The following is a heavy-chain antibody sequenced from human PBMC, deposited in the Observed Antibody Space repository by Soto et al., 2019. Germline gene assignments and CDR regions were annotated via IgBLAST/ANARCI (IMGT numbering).Heavy chain of an antibody. J-gene: IGHJ3*02. D-gene: IGHD3-16*01. CDR2: ISGSGGRT. Sequence: GGSVRLSCVASGFPFSSYAMSWVRQTPGKGLEWVSGISGSGGRTYYADSVKGRFTISRDNSNNTLSLQMHILRVEDTAVYFCSKGGYYSLFDIWGPGAMVTVSS. CDR3: SKGGYYSLFDI. CDR1: GFPFSSYA. V-gene: IGHV3-23*01.